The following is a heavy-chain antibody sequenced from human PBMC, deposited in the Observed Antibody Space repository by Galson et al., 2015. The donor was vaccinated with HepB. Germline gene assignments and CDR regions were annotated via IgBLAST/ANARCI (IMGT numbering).Heavy chain of an antibody. CDR1: GYTFTSYA. CDR2: INPNSGGT. J-gene: IGHJ4*02. Sequence: SVKVSCKASGYTFTSYAMHWVRQAPGQGLEWMGWINPNSGGTNYAQKFQGRVTMTRDTSISTAYMELSRLRSDDTAVYYCARVNYYDSSGYYQYYFDYWGQGTLVTVSS. V-gene: IGHV1-2*02. D-gene: IGHD3-22*01. CDR3: ARVNYYDSSGYYQYYFDY.